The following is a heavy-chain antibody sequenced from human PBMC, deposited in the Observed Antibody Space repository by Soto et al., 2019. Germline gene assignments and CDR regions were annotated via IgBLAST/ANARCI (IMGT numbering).Heavy chain of an antibody. D-gene: IGHD3-10*01. CDR2: INPILSMS. J-gene: IGHJ4*02. CDR3: ASSYGSGYRAFDY. Sequence: QVQVGQSGGGVKRAGSSVEVPFKGSCDTFTFLSINWGGPAPGTGVEWMGRINPILSMSNYAQRFQGRVTMTADKSTSTAYMELSSLRSEDTAIYYCASSYGSGYRAFDYWGQGALVTVSS. CDR1: CDTFTFLS. V-gene: IGHV1-69*02.